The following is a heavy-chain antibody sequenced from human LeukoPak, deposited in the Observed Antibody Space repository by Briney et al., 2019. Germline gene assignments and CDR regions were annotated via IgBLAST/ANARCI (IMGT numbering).Heavy chain of an antibody. D-gene: IGHD3-16*02. CDR3: ARGGPIGIDY. CDR2: IYYSGST. V-gene: IGHV4-59*01. J-gene: IGHJ4*02. CDR1: GSSISSYY. Sequence: SETLSLTCTVSGSSISSYYWSWIRQPPGKGLEWIGYIYYSGSTNYNPSLKSRVTISVDTSKNQFSLKLSSVTAADTAVYYCARGGPIGIDYWGQGTLVTVSS.